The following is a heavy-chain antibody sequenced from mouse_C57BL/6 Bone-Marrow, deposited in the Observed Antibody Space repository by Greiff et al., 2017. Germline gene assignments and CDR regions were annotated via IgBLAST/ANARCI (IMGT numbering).Heavy chain of an antibody. CDR2: IHPNSGST. V-gene: IGHV1-64*01. CDR3: ARRWLLREYYFDY. CDR1: GYTFTSYW. Sequence: QVQLQQPGAELVKPGASVKLSCKASGYTFTSYWMHWVKQRPGQGLEWIGMIHPNSGSTNYNEKFKSKATLTVDKSSSTAYMQLSSLTSEDSAVYYCARRWLLREYYFDYWGQGTTLTDSS. J-gene: IGHJ2*01. D-gene: IGHD2-3*01.